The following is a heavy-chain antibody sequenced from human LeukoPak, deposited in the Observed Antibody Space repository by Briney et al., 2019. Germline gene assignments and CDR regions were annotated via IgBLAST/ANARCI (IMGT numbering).Heavy chain of an antibody. CDR1: GYTFTNFG. D-gene: IGHD1-26*01. J-gene: IGHJ4*02. CDR3: ARDRNGWSYYACTDY. V-gene: IGHV1-18*01. CDR2: ISAYTGNT. Sequence: ASVKVACKTSGYTFTNFGISWVRQAPGQGLEWMGWISAYTGNTHQAQKVQGRVTMTTDTSTSTAYMELRSLTSDDTATYYCARDRNGWSYYACTDYWGQGTLVTVSS.